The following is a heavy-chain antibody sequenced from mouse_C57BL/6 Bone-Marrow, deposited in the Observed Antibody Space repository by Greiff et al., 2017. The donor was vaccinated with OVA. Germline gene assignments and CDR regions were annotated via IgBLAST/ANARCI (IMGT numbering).Heavy chain of an antibody. J-gene: IGHJ3*01. CDR3: ARDGYYGFAY. Sequence: QQSCQASGYTFTSYWMHWVKQRPIQGLEWIGNIDPSDSETHYNQKFKDKATLTVDKSSSTAYMQLSSLTSEDSAVYYCARDGYYGFAYWGQGTLVTVSA. CDR2: IDPSDSET. D-gene: IGHD2-3*01. CDR1: GYTFTSYW. V-gene: IGHV1-52*01.